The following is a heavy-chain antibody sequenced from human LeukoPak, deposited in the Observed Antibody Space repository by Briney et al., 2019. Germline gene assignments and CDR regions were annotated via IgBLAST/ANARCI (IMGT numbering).Heavy chain of an antibody. V-gene: IGHV3-23*01. CDR1: GFSFSVYV. CDR3: AKEGVVVVPAADKALDY. D-gene: IGHD2-2*01. J-gene: IGHJ4*02. Sequence: GGSLRLSCAASGFSFSVYVMSWVRQAPGKGLEWVSGIDNSGTSTYYADSVKGRFTISRDNSKNTLYLQMNSLRAEDTAVYYCAKEGVVVVPAADKALDYWGQGTLVTVSS. CDR2: IDNSGTST.